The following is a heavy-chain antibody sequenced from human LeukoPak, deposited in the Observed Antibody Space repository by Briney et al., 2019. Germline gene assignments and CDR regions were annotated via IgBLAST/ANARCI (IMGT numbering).Heavy chain of an antibody. CDR2: ILPDGGNK. V-gene: IGHV3-30-3*01. Sequence: GSLRLSCAVSGFSFSSFVMHWVRQAPGKGLEWVAAILPDGGNKHYADSVKGRVTISRDNSKNTLYLQMNSLRAEDTALYYCAIMTTVVTNFDYWGREPWSPSPQ. D-gene: IGHD4-23*01. CDR1: GFSFSSFV. CDR3: AIMTTVVTNFDY. J-gene: IGHJ4*02.